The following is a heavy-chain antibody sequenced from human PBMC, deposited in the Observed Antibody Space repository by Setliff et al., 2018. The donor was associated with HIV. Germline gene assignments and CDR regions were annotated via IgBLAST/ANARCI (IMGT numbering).Heavy chain of an antibody. J-gene: IGHJ5*02. CDR2: THTTGNT. CDR1: GDSIGYYY. V-gene: IGHV4-4*09. CDR3: ARRIDDSGSFPDKNWFDT. D-gene: IGHD3-10*01. Sequence: SETLSLTCTVSGDSIGYYYWTWIRQPPGKRLEWIGYTHTTGNTKYNPSLQSRVTMSIDTSKNQFSLRLTSVTAADTAVYYCARRIDDSGSFPDKNWFDTWGQGSLVTVSS.